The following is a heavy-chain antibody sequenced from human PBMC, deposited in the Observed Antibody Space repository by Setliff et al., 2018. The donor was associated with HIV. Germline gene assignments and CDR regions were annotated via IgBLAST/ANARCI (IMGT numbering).Heavy chain of an antibody. V-gene: IGHV4-59*12. CDR3: ARDRVHNPSYNFWSGPTNYYYYMDV. J-gene: IGHJ6*03. D-gene: IGHD3-3*01. CDR2: ISYNGIT. CDR1: GGSMRNYY. Sequence: SETLSLTCSVSGGSMRNYYWSWIRQPPRKGLEWVGYISYNGITTYNPSLKSRVTISVDTSKNQFSLKLTSVTAADTAVYYCARDRVHNPSYNFWSGPTNYYYYMDVWGKGTTVTVSS.